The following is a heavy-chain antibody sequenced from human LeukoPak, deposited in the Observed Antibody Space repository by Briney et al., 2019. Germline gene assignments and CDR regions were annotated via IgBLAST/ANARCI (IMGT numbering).Heavy chain of an antibody. CDR2: IRYDGSNK. V-gene: IGHV3-30*02. CDR1: GFTFSSYG. Sequence: GGSLRLSXAASGFTFSSYGMHWVRQAPGKGLEWVAFIRYDGSNKYYADSVKGRFTISRDNSKNTLYLQMNSLRAEDTAVYYCAKDALVVVPAAPLGWFDPWGQGTLVTVSS. D-gene: IGHD2-2*01. CDR3: AKDALVVVPAAPLGWFDP. J-gene: IGHJ5*02.